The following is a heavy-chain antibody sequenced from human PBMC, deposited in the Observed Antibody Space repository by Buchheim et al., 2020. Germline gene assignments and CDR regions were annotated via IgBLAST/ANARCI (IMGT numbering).Heavy chain of an antibody. D-gene: IGHD1-26*01. V-gene: IGHV4-39*07. CDR1: GGSISSSSYY. CDR3: ARGGVVGATGYYYGMDV. CDR2: IYYSGST. J-gene: IGHJ6*02. Sequence: QLQLQESGPGLVKPSETLSLTCTVSGGSISSSSYYWGWIRQPPGKGLEWIGSIYYSGSTYYNPSLKSRVTISVDTSQNQFSLKLSSVTAADTAVYYCARGGVVGATGYYYGMDVWGQGTT.